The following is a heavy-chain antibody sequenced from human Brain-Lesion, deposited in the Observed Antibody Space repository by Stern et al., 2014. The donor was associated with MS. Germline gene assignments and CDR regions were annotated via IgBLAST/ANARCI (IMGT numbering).Heavy chain of an antibody. CDR2: IYYSGFT. CDR1: GGSISSSTHY. Sequence: QVQLVQSGPGLVKPSETLSLTCTVSGGSISSSTHYWAWIRQPPGKGLEWIGNIYYSGFTYYNPSLKSRVTISVDMSKNQFSLKLSSVTAADTAIYYCARHDSVPRPSQLYSARDRGPGYFDYWGQGTLVTVSS. J-gene: IGHJ4*02. V-gene: IGHV4-39*01. D-gene: IGHD1-26*01. CDR3: ARHDSVPRPSQLYSARDRGPGYFDY.